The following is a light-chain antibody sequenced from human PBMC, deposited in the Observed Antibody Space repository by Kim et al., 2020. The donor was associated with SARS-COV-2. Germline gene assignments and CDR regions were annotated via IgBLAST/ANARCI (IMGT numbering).Light chain of an antibody. J-gene: IGLJ2*01. CDR3: QAWDSSTVL. CDR2: EDT. V-gene: IGLV3-1*01. Sequence: SVSPGQTASITCSGDKLGDNYISWYQQKAGQPPVLVIYEDTKRPSGIPERFSGSNSGNTATLTISGTQAMDEADYYCQAWDSSTVLFGGGTQLTVL. CDR1: KLGDNY.